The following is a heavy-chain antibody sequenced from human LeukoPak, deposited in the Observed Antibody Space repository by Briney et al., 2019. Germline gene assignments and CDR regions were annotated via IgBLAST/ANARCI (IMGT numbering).Heavy chain of an antibody. Sequence: GGSLRLSCAASGFTFSSYAMNWVRQAPGKGLEWVSVISGSGGTTYYADSVKGRFTISRDNSKNTLYLQMNSLRAEDTAVYYCARGDGYNYWEYWGQGTLVTVSS. CDR1: GFTFSSYA. CDR3: ARGDGYNYWEY. V-gene: IGHV3-23*01. J-gene: IGHJ4*02. CDR2: ISGSGGTT. D-gene: IGHD5-24*01.